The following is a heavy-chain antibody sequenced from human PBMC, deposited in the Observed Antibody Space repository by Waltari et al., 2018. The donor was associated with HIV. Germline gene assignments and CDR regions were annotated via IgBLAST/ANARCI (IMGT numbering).Heavy chain of an antibody. CDR3: AKDLGAAAGTDYYHVMDV. CDR2: ITRDGGTT. CDR1: GFSFEDYK. Sequence: EVQLVESGGVVVQPGGSLRLSCAVSGFSFEDYKRKGVRQAPGKGLEWVSLITRDGGTTYYADSVKGRFTISRDNSKNSLYLQMNSLRTEDTALYYCAKDLGAAAGTDYYHVMDVWGQGTTVTVSS. V-gene: IGHV3-43*01. J-gene: IGHJ6*02. D-gene: IGHD6-13*01.